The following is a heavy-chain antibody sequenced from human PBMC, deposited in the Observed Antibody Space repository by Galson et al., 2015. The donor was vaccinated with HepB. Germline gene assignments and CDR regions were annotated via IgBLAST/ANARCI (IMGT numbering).Heavy chain of an antibody. D-gene: IGHD1-7*01. Sequence: SLRLSCAASGFTFSDYYMSWIRQAPGKGLEWVSYISSSSSYTNYADSVKGRFTISRDNAKNSLYLQMNSLRAEDTAVYYCARGNSGYYYGMDVWGQGTTVTVSS. J-gene: IGHJ6*02. V-gene: IGHV3-11*05. CDR3: ARGNSGYYYGMDV. CDR1: GFTFSDYY. CDR2: ISSSSSYT.